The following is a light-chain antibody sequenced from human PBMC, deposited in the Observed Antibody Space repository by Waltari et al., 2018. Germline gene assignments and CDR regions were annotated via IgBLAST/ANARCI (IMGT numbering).Light chain of an antibody. Sequence: DIQMTQSPSSLSASVGDRVTITCRTNQTIDTYLNWYHQKTGKAPKLLIYSASILQSGVPSRFSGSGSGTDFILTISSLQPEDFASYYCQQSYSVPRTFGGGTEVEIK. CDR1: QTIDTY. CDR3: QQSYSVPRT. CDR2: SAS. V-gene: IGKV1-39*01. J-gene: IGKJ4*01.